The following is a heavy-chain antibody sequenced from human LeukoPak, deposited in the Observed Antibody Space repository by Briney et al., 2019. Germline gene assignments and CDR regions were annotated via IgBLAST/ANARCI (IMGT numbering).Heavy chain of an antibody. CDR2: ISGSGGST. Sequence: GGSLRLSCAASGFTFSSYAMSWVRQAPGKGLEWVAAISGSGGSTYYADSVKGRFTISRDNSKNTLYLQMNSLRAEDTAAYYCAKDTFIMITFGGVIVEPRDDYWGQGTLVTVSS. D-gene: IGHD3-16*02. CDR3: AKDTFIMITFGGVIVEPRDDY. V-gene: IGHV3-23*01. CDR1: GFTFSSYA. J-gene: IGHJ4*02.